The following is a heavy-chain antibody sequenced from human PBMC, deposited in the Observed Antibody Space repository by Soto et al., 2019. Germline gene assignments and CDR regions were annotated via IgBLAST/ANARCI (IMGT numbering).Heavy chain of an antibody. CDR2: IYYSGST. D-gene: IGHD4-17*01. CDR3: ATYGDFGY. CDR1: GGSISSSSYY. V-gene: IGHV4-31*03. Sequence: PSETLSLTCTVSGGSISSSSYYWGWIRQPPGKGLEWIGYIYYSGSTYYNPSLKSRVTFSVDTSKNQFSLKLSSVTAADTAVYYCATYGDFGYWGQGTLVTVSS. J-gene: IGHJ4*02.